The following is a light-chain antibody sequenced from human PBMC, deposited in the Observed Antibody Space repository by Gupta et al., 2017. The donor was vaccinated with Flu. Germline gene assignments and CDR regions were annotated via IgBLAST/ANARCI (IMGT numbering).Light chain of an antibody. V-gene: IGLV2-23*02. CDR3: CSYAGGNIFYV. J-gene: IGLJ1*01. CDR1: SHDVGGYNL. CDR2: EVN. Sequence: QSALTQPPAVSASLRQSITISCTGTSHDVGGYNLVSWYQQHPGKAPKLMIYEVNERASGASDRFSGSKSGNTASLTISGLQAEDEANYYCCSYAGGNIFYVFGTGTKVTVL.